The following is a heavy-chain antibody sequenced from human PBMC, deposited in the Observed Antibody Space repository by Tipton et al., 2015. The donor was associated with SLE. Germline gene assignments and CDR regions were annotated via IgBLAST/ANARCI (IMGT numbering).Heavy chain of an antibody. Sequence: TLSLTCTVSGGSISSYYWSWIRQPPGKGLEWIGYIYYSGSTNYNPPLKSRVTISVDTSKNQFSLKLSSVTAADTAVYYCARERYCSGASCYAPDYWGQGTLVTVSS. CDR2: IYYSGST. CDR1: GGSISSYY. V-gene: IGHV4-59*01. D-gene: IGHD2-2*01. CDR3: ARERYCSGASCYAPDY. J-gene: IGHJ4*02.